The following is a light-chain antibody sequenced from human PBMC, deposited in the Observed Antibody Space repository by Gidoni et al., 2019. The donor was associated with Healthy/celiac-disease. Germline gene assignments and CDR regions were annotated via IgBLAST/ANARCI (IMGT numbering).Light chain of an antibody. CDR2: DVS. CDR3: SSYTSSSTA. J-gene: IGLJ2*01. Sequence: QSALTQPASVSGYPGQSITISCTGTSSDVGGYNYVSWYQPHPGKAPKLMIYDVSNRPSGVSNRFSGSKSCNTASLTISGLQAEDEADSYCSSYTSSSTAFGGGTKLTVL. CDR1: SSDVGGYNY. V-gene: IGLV2-14*03.